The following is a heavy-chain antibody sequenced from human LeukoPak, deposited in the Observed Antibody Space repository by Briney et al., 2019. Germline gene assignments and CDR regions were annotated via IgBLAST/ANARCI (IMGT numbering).Heavy chain of an antibody. J-gene: IGHJ6*03. Sequence: SETLSLTCAVYGGSFSGYYWSWIRQPPGKGLEWIGYIDHTGTTNYNPSLNSRVTISRDTSKNHFSLQLSSVTAADTAVYFCARGRVSSSTWHSTYYYYFYMDVWGKGTTVTVSS. CDR3: ARGRVSSSTWHSTYYYYFYMDV. D-gene: IGHD4-11*01. CDR2: IDHTGTT. CDR1: GGSFSGYY. V-gene: IGHV4-59*01.